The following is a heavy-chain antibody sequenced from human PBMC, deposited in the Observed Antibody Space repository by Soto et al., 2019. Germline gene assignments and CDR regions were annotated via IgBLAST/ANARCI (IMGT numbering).Heavy chain of an antibody. CDR3: ARGLGAYDFWSGYRRYYSYGMDV. CDR1: GYTFTSYD. V-gene: IGHV1-8*01. D-gene: IGHD3-3*01. Sequence: ASVKVSCKASGYTFTSYDINWVRQATGQGLEWMGWMNPNSGNTGYAQKFQGRVTMTRNTSISTAYMELSSLRSEDTAVYYCARGLGAYDFWSGYRRYYSYGMDVWGQGTTVTVSS. CDR2: MNPNSGNT. J-gene: IGHJ6*02.